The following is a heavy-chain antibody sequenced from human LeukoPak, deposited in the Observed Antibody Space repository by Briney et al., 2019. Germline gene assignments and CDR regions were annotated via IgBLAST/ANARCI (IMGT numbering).Heavy chain of an antibody. J-gene: IGHJ4*02. Sequence: GSLRLSCAASGFTFSNYVMSWVRQAPGKRLEWVSGISGSGDSTYYADSVKGRFTISRDNSKNTLYLQMNSLRVEDTATYYCAKVRAPSGWFNSDYWGQGTLVTVSS. CDR3: AKVRAPSGWFNSDY. V-gene: IGHV3-23*01. CDR1: GFTFSNYV. CDR2: ISGSGDST. D-gene: IGHD6-19*01.